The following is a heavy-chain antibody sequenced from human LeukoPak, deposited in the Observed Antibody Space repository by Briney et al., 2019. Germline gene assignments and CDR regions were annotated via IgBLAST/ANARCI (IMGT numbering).Heavy chain of an antibody. J-gene: IGHJ4*02. CDR1: GYTFTSYG. CDR3: AGGLSIGYDSGGYYPLYYFDY. Sequence: ASVKVSCKASGYTFTSYGISWVRQAPGQGLEWMGWISAYNGNTNYAHKLQGTVTLTTDTSTSTAYMEERSLRSDDTAVNYCAGGLSIGYDSGGYYPLYYFDYWGQGTLVTVSS. D-gene: IGHD3-22*01. CDR2: ISAYNGNT. V-gene: IGHV1-18*01.